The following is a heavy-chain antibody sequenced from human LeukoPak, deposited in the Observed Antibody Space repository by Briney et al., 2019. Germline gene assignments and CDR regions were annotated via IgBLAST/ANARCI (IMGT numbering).Heavy chain of an antibody. D-gene: IGHD3-3*01. CDR3: ARVGVGVEGITILNIPYYYYMDV. V-gene: IGHV7-4-1*02. Sequence: ASVKVSCKASGYTFTSYAMNWVRQAPGQGLEWMGWINTNTGNPTYAQGFTGRFVFSLDTSVSTAYLQISSLKAEDTAVYYCARVGVGVEGITILNIPYYYYMDVWGKGTTVTVSS. CDR2: INTNTGNP. J-gene: IGHJ6*03. CDR1: GYTFTSYA.